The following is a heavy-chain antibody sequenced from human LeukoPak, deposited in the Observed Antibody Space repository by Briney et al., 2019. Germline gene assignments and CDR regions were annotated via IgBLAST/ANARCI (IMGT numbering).Heavy chain of an antibody. D-gene: IGHD6-19*01. CDR2: IVPILGIA. CDR3: ARAIAVAANAFDI. J-gene: IGHJ3*02. Sequence: ASVKVSCKASGYTFTSYGISWVRQAPGQGLEWMGRIVPILGIANYAQKFQGRVTITADKSTSTAYMELSSLRSEDTAVYYCARAIAVAANAFDIWGQGTMVTVSS. CDR1: GYTFTSYG. V-gene: IGHV1-69*04.